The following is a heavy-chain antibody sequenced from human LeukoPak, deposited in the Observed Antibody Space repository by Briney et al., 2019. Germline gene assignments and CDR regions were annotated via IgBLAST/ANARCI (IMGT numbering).Heavy chain of an antibody. D-gene: IGHD3-10*01. V-gene: IGHV3-7*01. CDR2: IRPDGSEK. CDR1: DFSFITYA. Sequence: GGSLRLSCAASDFSFITYAMSWVRQAPGKGLEWVANIRPDGSEKYYVDSVKGRFTISRDIAKQSVFLQMTSLRVEDTAVYYCARLSAMVRGPEDIFYFEYWGLGTLVTVSS. CDR3: ARLSAMVRGPEDIFYFEY. J-gene: IGHJ4*02.